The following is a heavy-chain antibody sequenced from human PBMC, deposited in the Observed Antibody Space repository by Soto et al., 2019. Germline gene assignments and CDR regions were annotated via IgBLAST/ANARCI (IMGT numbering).Heavy chain of an antibody. V-gene: IGHV3-23*01. CDR1: GFTFSSYA. CDR3: VRDRDNYDGSGYHSPGDAFDV. D-gene: IGHD3-22*01. CDR2: ISGSGGST. J-gene: IGHJ3*01. Sequence: PGGSLRLSCAASGFTFSSYAMSWVRQAPGKGLEWVSAISGSGGSTYYADSVKGRFTISRDNSKNTLYLQMSNLRAEDSALYFCVRDRDNYDGSGYHSPGDAFDVWGQGTVVTVSS.